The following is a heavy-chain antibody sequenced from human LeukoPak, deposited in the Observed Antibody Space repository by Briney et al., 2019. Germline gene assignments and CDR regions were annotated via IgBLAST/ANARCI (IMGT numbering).Heavy chain of an antibody. CDR1: GFTFSSYA. D-gene: IGHD2-21*01. J-gene: IGHJ5*02. CDR2: TSGSGGST. Sequence: GGSLRLSCAASGFTFSSYAMSWVPHAPGKGLEWGSATSGSGGSTYYADSVKGRFTISRDNSKNTQYLQMNSLRAEDTAVYYCAKEQGYSFPSPAYWTAWGQGTLVTVSS. V-gene: IGHV3-23*01. CDR3: AKEQGYSFPSPAYWTA.